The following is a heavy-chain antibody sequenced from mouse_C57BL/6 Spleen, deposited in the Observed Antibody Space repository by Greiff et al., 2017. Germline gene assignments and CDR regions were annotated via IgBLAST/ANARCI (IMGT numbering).Heavy chain of an antibody. V-gene: IGHV7-3*01. CDR2: IRNKANGYTT. CDR3: ASHYSNPFAY. CDR1: GFTFTDYY. J-gene: IGHJ3*01. D-gene: IGHD2-5*01. Sequence: DVKLVESGGGLVQPGGSLSLSCAASGFTFTDYYMSWVRQPPGKALEWLGFIRNKANGYTTEYSASVKGRFTISRDNSQSILYLQMNALRAEDSATYYCASHYSNPFAYWGQGTLVTVSA.